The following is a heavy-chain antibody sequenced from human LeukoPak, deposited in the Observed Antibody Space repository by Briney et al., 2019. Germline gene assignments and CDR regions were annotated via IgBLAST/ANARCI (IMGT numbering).Heavy chain of an antibody. V-gene: IGHV3-23*01. CDR3: AKLFYIVVVPAAISA. CDR2: ISGSGGST. CDR1: GFTFSSYA. J-gene: IGHJ5*02. D-gene: IGHD2-2*02. Sequence: GGSLRLSCAASGFTFSSYAMSWVRQAPGKGLEWVSAISGSGGSTYYADSVKGRFTFSRDNSRNTLYLQMNSLRAEDTAVYYCAKLFYIVVVPAAISAWGQGTLVTVSS.